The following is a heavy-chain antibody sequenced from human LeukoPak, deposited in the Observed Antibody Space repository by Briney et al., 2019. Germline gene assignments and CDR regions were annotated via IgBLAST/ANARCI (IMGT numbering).Heavy chain of an antibody. D-gene: IGHD6-19*01. CDR2: ISYDGNNK. J-gene: IGHJ3*02. Sequence: GGSLRLSCAASGFTFSSYGMHWVRQAPGKGLEWVAVISYDGNNKDYADSVKGRFTISRDNSKNTLYLQMNSLRAEDTAVFYCAKVQHSGWPFDAFDIWGQGTMVTVSS. V-gene: IGHV3-30*18. CDR1: GFTFSSYG. CDR3: AKVQHSGWPFDAFDI.